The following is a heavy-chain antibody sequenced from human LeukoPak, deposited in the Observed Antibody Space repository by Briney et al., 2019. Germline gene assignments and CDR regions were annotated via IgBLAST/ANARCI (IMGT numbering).Heavy chain of an antibody. CDR2: ISGYNGNT. V-gene: IGHV1-18*01. CDR1: GYTFTSYA. J-gene: IGHJ3*02. Sequence: GASVKVSCKASGYTFTSYAISWVRQAPGQGLEWMGWISGYNGNTNYAQKLQGRVTMTTDTSTSTAYMELRSLKSDDTAVYYCASLKNYYDSSGYLVTDAFDIWGQGTMVTVSS. CDR3: ASLKNYYDSSGYLVTDAFDI. D-gene: IGHD3-22*01.